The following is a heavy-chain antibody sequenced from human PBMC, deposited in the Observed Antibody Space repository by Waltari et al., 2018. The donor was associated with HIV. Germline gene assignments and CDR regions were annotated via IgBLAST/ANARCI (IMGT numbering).Heavy chain of an antibody. Sequence: EVQLVESGGGLVKPGGSLRLSCAASGFRFRSYSMNGVRQAPGKGLEWVSSISSGNTYIHYVDSVKGRFSISRDNAKNSLYLQMSNLRAEDTAVYYCASSYERGAGDFDYWGRGTLVTVSS. CDR1: GFRFRSYS. V-gene: IGHV3-21*02. J-gene: IGHJ4*02. CDR2: ISSGNTYI. D-gene: IGHD5-18*01. CDR3: ASSYERGAGDFDY.